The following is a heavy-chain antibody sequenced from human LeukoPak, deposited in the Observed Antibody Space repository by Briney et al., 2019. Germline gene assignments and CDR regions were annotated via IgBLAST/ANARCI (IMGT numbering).Heavy chain of an antibody. CDR3: AKARTRLIAAAGN. CDR1: GFTFSSYG. J-gene: IGHJ4*02. D-gene: IGHD6-13*01. Sequence: RPGGSLRLSCAASGFTFSSYGMHWVRQAPGKGLEWVAVISYDGGNKYYADSVKGRFTISRDNSKNTLYLQMNSLRAEDTAVYYCAKARTRLIAAAGNWGQGTLVTVSS. CDR2: ISYDGGNK. V-gene: IGHV3-30*18.